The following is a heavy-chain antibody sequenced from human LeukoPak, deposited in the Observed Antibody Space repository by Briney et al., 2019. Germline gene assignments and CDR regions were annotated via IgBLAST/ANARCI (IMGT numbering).Heavy chain of an antibody. Sequence: GASVTVSFKASGYTFTTYGFSWVRQAPGQGLEWMGWISAYTGDTNYAQNLQGRVTMTTETSTVTAYMELRSLRSDDTAVYYWARFDSLSGYFLPYGGQGTVVTVSS. J-gene: IGHJ4*02. D-gene: IGHD3-9*01. CDR3: ARFDSLSGYFLPY. V-gene: IGHV1-18*01. CDR2: ISAYTGDT. CDR1: GYTFTTYG.